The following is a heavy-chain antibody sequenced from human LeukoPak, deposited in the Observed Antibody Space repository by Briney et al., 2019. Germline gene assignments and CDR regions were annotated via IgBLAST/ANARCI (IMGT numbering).Heavy chain of an antibody. CDR3: AKDPRDGYNPPLGY. CDR2: ISGSGGST. D-gene: IGHD5-24*01. Sequence: GGSLRLSCAASGFTFSSHAMSWVRQAPGKGLEWVSAISGSGGSTYYADSVKGRFTISRDNSKNTLYLQMNSLRAEDTAVYYCAKDPRDGYNPPLGYWGQGTLVTVSS. CDR1: GFTFSSHA. V-gene: IGHV3-23*01. J-gene: IGHJ4*02.